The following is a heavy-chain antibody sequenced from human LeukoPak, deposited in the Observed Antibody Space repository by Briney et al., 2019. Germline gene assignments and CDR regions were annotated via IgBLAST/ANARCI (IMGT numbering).Heavy chain of an antibody. D-gene: IGHD3-10*01. Sequence: ASVKASCKVSGYTFTDYYMHWVQQAPGKGLEWMGLVDPEDGETIYAEKFQGRVTITADTSTDTAYMELSSLRSEDTAVYYCATVTMVRGDYWGQGTLVTVSS. CDR3: ATVTMVRGDY. CDR2: VDPEDGET. V-gene: IGHV1-69-2*01. CDR1: GYTFTDYY. J-gene: IGHJ4*02.